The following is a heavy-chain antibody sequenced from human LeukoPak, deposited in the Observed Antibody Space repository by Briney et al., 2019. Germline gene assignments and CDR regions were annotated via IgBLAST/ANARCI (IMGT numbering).Heavy chain of an antibody. D-gene: IGHD3-22*01. CDR1: GGSISSYY. CDR2: IYTRGST. J-gene: IGHJ3*02. V-gene: IGHV4-4*07. Sequence: PSETLYLTCTVSGGSISSYYWSWIRQPAGKGLEWIGRIYTRGSTNYNPSLKSRVTMSVDTSKNQFSLKLSSVTAADTAVYYCARDREYYDSSGYYRSGAFHIWGQGTMVTVSS. CDR3: ARDREYYDSSGYYRSGAFHI.